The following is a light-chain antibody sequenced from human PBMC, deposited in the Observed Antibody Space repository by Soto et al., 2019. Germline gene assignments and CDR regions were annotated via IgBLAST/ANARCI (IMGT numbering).Light chain of an antibody. CDR1: QSISSY. J-gene: IGKJ4*01. CDR2: AAS. V-gene: IGKV1-39*01. Sequence: DIQMTQSPSSLSASVGDRVTITCRASQSISSYLNWYQQKPGKAPKLLIYAASSLQSGVPSRFSGSGSGTDFPLPISILKPEVFETYYCQKSYSTPALTFGGGTKVDIK. CDR3: QKSYSTPALT.